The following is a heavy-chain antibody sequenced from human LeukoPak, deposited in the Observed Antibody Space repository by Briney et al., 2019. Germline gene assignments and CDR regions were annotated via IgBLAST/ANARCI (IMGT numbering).Heavy chain of an antibody. J-gene: IGHJ4*02. CDR2: SSHSGYT. Sequence: KSSETLSLTCTVSGGSISSYYWTWIRQPPGKGLEWIGYSSHSGYTNYNPSLKSRVTVSVDTSKNQFSLKLSSVTAADTAVYYCARGERPGPDYWGQGTLVTVSS. CDR1: GGSISSYY. D-gene: IGHD6-25*01. V-gene: IGHV4-59*08. CDR3: ARGERPGPDY.